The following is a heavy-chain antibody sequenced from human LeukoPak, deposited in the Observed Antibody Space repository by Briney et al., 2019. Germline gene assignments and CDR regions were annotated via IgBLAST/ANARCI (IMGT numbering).Heavy chain of an antibody. J-gene: IGHJ6*03. CDR3: ARLGQQLAKYYYYYMDV. D-gene: IGHD6-13*01. V-gene: IGHV4-34*01. CDR2: INHSGST. CDR1: GGSFSGYY. Sequence: TSETLSLTCAVYGGSFSGYYWSWIRQPPGKGLEWIGEINHSGSTNYNPSLKSRVTISVDTSKNQFSLKLSSVTAADTAVYYCARLGQQLAKYYYYYMDVWGKGTTVTISS.